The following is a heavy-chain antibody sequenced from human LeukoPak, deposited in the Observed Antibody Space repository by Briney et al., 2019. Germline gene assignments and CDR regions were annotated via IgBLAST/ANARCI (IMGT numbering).Heavy chain of an antibody. CDR3: ASGRGSYSLDY. CDR1: RYTFAGYS. D-gene: IGHD1-26*01. V-gene: IGHV1-2*02. J-gene: IGHJ4*02. CDR2: INPNSGGT. Sequence: ASVKVSCKASRYTFAGYSMHWVRQAPGQGLEWMGWINPNSGGTNYAQKFQGMVTMTGDTSISTAYMELSRLTSDDTAVYYCASGRGSYSLDYWGQGTLVTVSS.